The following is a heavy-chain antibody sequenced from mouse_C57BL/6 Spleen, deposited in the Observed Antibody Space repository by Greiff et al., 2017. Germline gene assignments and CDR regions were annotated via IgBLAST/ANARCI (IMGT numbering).Heavy chain of an antibody. Sequence: QVQLKQPGAELVMPGASVKLSCKASGYTFTSYWMHWVKQRPGQGLEWIGEIDPSDSYTNYNQKFKGKSTLTVDKSSSTAYMQLSSLTSEDSAVYYCAGAYYVSSWGFAYWGQGTLVTVSA. CDR1: GYTFTSYW. CDR2: IDPSDSYT. CDR3: AGAYYVSSWGFAY. V-gene: IGHV1-69*01. J-gene: IGHJ3*01. D-gene: IGHD1-1*01.